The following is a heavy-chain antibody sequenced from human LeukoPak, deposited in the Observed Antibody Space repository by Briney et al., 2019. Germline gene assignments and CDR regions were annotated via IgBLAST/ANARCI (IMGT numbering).Heavy chain of an antibody. CDR2: INHSGST. CDR3: ARRTRNYYDSSGYYNYFDY. J-gene: IGHJ4*02. CDR1: GGSFSGYY. D-gene: IGHD3-22*01. Sequence: SETLSLTCAVYGGSFSGYYWSWIRQPRGKGLEWIGVINHSGSTNYNPSLKSRFTISLDTSKNQFYLKLSSVAAADTAVYYCARRTRNYYDSSGYYNYFDYWGQGTLVTVSS. V-gene: IGHV4-34*01.